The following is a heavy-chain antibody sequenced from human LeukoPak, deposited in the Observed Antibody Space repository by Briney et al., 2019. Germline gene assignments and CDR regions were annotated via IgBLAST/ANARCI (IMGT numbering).Heavy chain of an antibody. CDR3: ARGRWGYYYYYYMDV. V-gene: IGHV4-59*01. J-gene: IGHJ6*03. CDR2: IYYSGST. D-gene: IGHD3-16*01. CDR1: GGSFSGYY. Sequence: SETLSLTCAVYGGSFSGYYWSWIRQPPGKGLEWIGYIYYSGSTNYNPSLKSRVTISVDTSKNQFSLKLSSVTAADTAVYYCARGRWGYYYYYYMDVWGKGTTVTVSS.